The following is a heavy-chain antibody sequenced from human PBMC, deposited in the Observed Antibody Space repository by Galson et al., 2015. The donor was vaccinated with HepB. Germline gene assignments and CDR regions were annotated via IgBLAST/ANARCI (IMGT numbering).Heavy chain of an antibody. J-gene: IGHJ5*02. CDR3: TKGGDSNGYYWLGP. V-gene: IGHV3-9*01. CDR2: ISWSSGSI. D-gene: IGHD3-22*01. Sequence: SLRLSCAASGFTFDDYAMHWVRQAPGKGLECVSGISWSSGSIGYADSVKGRFIISSDNAKNSLYLQMNSLRAEDTALYYCTKGGDSNGYYWLGPWGQGTLVTVSS. CDR1: GFTFDDYA.